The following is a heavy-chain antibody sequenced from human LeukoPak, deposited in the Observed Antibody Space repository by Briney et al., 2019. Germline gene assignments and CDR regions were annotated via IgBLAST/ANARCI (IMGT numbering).Heavy chain of an antibody. V-gene: IGHV3-23*01. Sequence: GGSLRLSCAASGFTFSSYAMSWVRQAPGKGLEWVSAISGSGGSTYYADSVKGRFTISRDNSKNTLYLQMNSLRAEDTAVYYCASQPSYDFWSGKYFDYWGQGTLVTVSS. CDR3: ASQPSYDFWSGKYFDY. CDR2: ISGSGGST. CDR1: GFTFSSYA. D-gene: IGHD3-3*01. J-gene: IGHJ4*02.